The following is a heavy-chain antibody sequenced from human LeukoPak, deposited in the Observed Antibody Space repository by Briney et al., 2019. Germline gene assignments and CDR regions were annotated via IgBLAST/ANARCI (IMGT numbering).Heavy chain of an antibody. Sequence: SETLSLTCTVSGGSISSYYWSWLRQPPGKGLEGIGYIYYSGSTNYDPSLKSRVTISVDTSKNQFSLKLSSVTAADTAVYYCARRQYDSSGYYVDYWGQGTLVTVSS. D-gene: IGHD3-22*01. J-gene: IGHJ4*02. CDR2: IYYSGST. CDR1: GGSISSYY. V-gene: IGHV4-59*01. CDR3: ARRQYDSSGYYVDY.